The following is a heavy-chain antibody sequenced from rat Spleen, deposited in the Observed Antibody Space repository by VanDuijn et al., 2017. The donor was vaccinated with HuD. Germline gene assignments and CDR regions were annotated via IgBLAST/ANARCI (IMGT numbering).Heavy chain of an antibody. J-gene: IGHJ2*01. CDR2: ISYDGTAT. V-gene: IGHV5-20*01. CDR3: TQQLGDWFAY. CDR1: GLSFSNYD. Sequence: EVQLVESGGGLVQPGRSMKLSCAASGLSFSNYDMAWVRQAPTKGLEWVASISYDGTATYYRDSVKGRFTTSRDNAKSTLYLQMDSLRSEDTATYYCTQQLGDWFAYWGQGVMVTVSS. D-gene: IGHD1-10*01.